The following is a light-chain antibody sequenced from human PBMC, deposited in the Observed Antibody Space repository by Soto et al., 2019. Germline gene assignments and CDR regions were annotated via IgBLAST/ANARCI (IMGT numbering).Light chain of an antibody. CDR2: EGS. V-gene: IGKV3-15*01. J-gene: IGKJ1*01. CDR3: QQYHELLLT. CDR1: QRIGIN. Sequence: EIVVTQSPATLSVSPGDRATLSCRASQRIGINLAWYQHKPGQPPSLLIYEGSTRASGVLVRFSGSGSGTDFTLTISSLLSVDFAVYSCQQYHELLLTFCQGTEVDIK.